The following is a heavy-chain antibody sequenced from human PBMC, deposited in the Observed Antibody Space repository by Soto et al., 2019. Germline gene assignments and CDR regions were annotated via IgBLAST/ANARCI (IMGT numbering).Heavy chain of an antibody. CDR1: GFTFRNAW. CDR2: IKSKTDGGTT. CDR3: TTAQPPVDRYGMAV. Sequence: PGGSLRLSCAASGFTFRNAWMNWVRQAPGKGLEWVGRIKSKTDGGTTDYAAPVKGRFTISRDDSKNTLYLQMNSLKTEDTAVYYCTTAQPPVDRYGMAVWGQGTTVTVSS. D-gene: IGHD3-22*01. V-gene: IGHV3-15*07. J-gene: IGHJ6*02.